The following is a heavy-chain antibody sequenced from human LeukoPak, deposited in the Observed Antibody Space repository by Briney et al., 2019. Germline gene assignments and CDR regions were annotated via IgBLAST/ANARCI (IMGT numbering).Heavy chain of an antibody. V-gene: IGHV5-51*01. Sequence: GESLQISCKGSGSSFTSYWIGGVRQLPGKGLEWMGIIYPGDSDTRYSPSFQGQVTISADKSISTAYLQWSSLKASDTAMYYCARGAPGYYDFWSGYYTPFDYWGQGTLVTVSS. D-gene: IGHD3-3*01. CDR3: ARGAPGYYDFWSGYYTPFDY. CDR2: IYPGDSDT. J-gene: IGHJ4*02. CDR1: GSSFTSYW.